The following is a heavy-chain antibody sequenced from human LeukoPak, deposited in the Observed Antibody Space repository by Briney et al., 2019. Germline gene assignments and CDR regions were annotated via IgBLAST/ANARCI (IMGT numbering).Heavy chain of an antibody. CDR1: GGSISSSSYY. CDR3: ARADYDFWSGYFSPPDV. D-gene: IGHD3-3*01. CDR2: IYYSGST. J-gene: IGHJ6*04. V-gene: IGHV4-39*01. Sequence: SETLSLTCTVPGGSISSSSYYWGWIRQPPGKGLEWIGSIYYSGSTYYNPSLKSRVTISVDTSKNQFSLKLSSVTAADTAVYYCARADYDFWSGYFSPPDVWGKGTTVTVSS.